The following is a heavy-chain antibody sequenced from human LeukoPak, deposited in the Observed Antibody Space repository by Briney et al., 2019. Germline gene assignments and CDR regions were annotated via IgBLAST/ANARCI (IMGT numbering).Heavy chain of an antibody. D-gene: IGHD3-10*01. J-gene: IGHJ4*02. V-gene: IGHV1-2*02. CDR2: VNPNSGDT. Sequence: SSVKVSCKASGYTFSAFHIHWVRLAPGQGPEWMGWVNPNSGDTNYAQRFRGRVTMTRDTSINPAYMELSSLRSDDTAVYYCARSNYYGSQSEYWGQGTLVAVSS. CDR3: ARSNYYGSQSEY. CDR1: GYTFSAFH.